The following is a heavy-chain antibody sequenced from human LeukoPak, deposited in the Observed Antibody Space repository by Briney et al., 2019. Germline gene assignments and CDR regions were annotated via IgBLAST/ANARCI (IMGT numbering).Heavy chain of an antibody. J-gene: IGHJ3*02. Sequence: GGSLRLSCAASGFTFNNYAMHWVRQAPGKGLEWVAAISYDGNTKFYGDSVKGRFTVSRDNSKNTLYLQMSSLRAEDTAIYYCARGSKDMIVVVNRSFDIWGQGTLVTVSS. CDR1: GFTFNNYA. CDR3: ARGSKDMIVVVNRSFDI. V-gene: IGHV3-30*04. D-gene: IGHD3-22*01. CDR2: ISYDGNTK.